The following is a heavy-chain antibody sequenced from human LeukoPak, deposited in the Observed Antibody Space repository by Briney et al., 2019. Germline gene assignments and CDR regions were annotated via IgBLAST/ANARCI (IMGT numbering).Heavy chain of an antibody. V-gene: IGHV1-69*13. CDR1: GYTLTSYY. CDR2: IIPIFGTA. CDR3: ARDRRAGVVAATPFDYYGMDV. D-gene: IGHD2-15*01. J-gene: IGHJ6*02. Sequence: SVKVSCKASGYTLTSYYLHWVRQAPGQGLEWMGGIIPIFGTANYAQKFQGRVTITADESTSTAYMELSSLRSEDTAVYYCARDRRAGVVAATPFDYYGMDVWGQGTTVTVSS.